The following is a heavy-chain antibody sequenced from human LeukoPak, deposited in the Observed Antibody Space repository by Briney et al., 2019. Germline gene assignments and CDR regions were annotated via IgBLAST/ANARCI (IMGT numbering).Heavy chain of an antibody. CDR1: GITFSTAW. J-gene: IGHJ5*02. Sequence: GGSLRLSCAASGITFSTAWMSWFRQAPGKGLEWVGRIKSKIGGATADYAAPVKDRFTISRDDSKNTLYLQMNSLKTEDTAVYYCATDRAWFDPCGQGTLVTVSS. CDR2: IKSKIGGATA. V-gene: IGHV3-15*01. CDR3: ATDRAWFDP. D-gene: IGHD3-10*01.